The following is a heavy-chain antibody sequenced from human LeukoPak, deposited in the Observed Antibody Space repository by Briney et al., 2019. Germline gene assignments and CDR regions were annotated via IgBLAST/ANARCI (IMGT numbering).Heavy chain of an antibody. Sequence: SETLSLTCTVSGASISSHYLSWIRQSPTKGLEWIGYVRHSESANYNPSLKGRVAISVDTVRNQVSLKLTSMTAADTAVYYCARGSTRADDYWGQGILVTVSS. CDR1: GASISSHY. V-gene: IGHV4-59*11. CDR3: ARGSTRADDY. D-gene: IGHD2/OR15-2a*01. CDR2: VRHSESA. J-gene: IGHJ4*02.